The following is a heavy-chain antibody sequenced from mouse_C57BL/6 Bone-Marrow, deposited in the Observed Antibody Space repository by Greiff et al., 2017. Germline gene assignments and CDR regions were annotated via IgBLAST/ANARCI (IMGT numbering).Heavy chain of an antibody. Sequence: VQLQQSGAELARPGASVQLSCKASGYTFTSYGISWVKQRTGQGLEWIGEIYPRSGNTYYNEKFKGKATLTADKSSSTAYMELRSLTSEDSAVYFCAAIYYYGSSYYYAMDYWGQGTSVTVSS. CDR3: AAIYYYGSSYYYAMDY. V-gene: IGHV1-81*01. CDR2: IYPRSGNT. D-gene: IGHD1-1*01. J-gene: IGHJ4*01. CDR1: GYTFTSYG.